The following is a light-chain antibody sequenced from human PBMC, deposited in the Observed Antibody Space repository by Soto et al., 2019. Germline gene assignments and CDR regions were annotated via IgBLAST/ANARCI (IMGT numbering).Light chain of an antibody. V-gene: IGLV2-14*03. J-gene: IGLJ1*01. CDR3: SSYTTSSPLGV. Sequence: QSVLTQPAPVSGSPGQSITISCTGTSSDVGGYEYVSWYQQHPGKAPKRIIYDVSDRPSGVSNRFSGSKSGNTASLAISGLQAEDEADYYCSSYTTSSPLGVFGTGTKVTVL. CDR1: SSDVGGYEY. CDR2: DVS.